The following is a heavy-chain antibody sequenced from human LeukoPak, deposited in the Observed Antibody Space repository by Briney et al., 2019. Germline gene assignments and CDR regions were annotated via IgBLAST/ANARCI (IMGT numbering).Heavy chain of an antibody. D-gene: IGHD3-3*01. Sequence: SDTLALTRTVSGGFISSSSYYWGWIRQPPGKGLEWIGSIYYSENTYYKPSLKSRVTISVDTSKNQFSLKLSSVTAADTAVYYCARDRSGDDDFWSGYYTNYFDPWGQGTLVTVSS. CDR2: IYYSENT. J-gene: IGHJ5*02. CDR3: ARDRSGDDDFWSGYYTNYFDP. V-gene: IGHV4-39*02. CDR1: GGFISSSSYY.